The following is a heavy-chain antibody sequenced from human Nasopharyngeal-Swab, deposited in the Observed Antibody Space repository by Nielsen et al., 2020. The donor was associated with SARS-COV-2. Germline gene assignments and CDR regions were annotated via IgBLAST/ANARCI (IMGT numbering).Heavy chain of an antibody. CDR1: GYTFDYHY. J-gene: IGHJ4*02. V-gene: IGHV1-46*02. CDR2: INSSGGST. Sequence: ASVKVSCKASGYTFDYHYMHWVRQAPGQGLEWMGLINSSGGSTSYAQKFQGRVTMTRDTSTSTVYMELSSLRSEDTAVYYCARGLHSSTWYLDNWGQGALVTVSS. CDR3: ARGLHSSTWYLDN. D-gene: IGHD2/OR15-2a*01.